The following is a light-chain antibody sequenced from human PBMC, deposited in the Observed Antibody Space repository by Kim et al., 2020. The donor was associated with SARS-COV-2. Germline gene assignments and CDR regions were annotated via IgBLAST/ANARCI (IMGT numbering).Light chain of an antibody. Sequence: IVMTQSPASLSVSPGDRVTLSCRANQTVRDNLAWFQQKPGQAPSLLIFAASTRAPDIPARFSGSGSGTDFTLTISSLQSEDFAVYYCQQDGSSPFTFGPGTKVDIK. CDR3: QQDGSSPFT. CDR1: QTVRDN. J-gene: IGKJ3*01. CDR2: AAS. V-gene: IGKV3-15*01.